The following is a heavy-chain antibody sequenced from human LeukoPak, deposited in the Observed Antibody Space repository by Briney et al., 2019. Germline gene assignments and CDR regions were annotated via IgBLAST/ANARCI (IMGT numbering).Heavy chain of an antibody. V-gene: IGHV4-39*07. CDR3: ARALLGHYYGSGSFDY. J-gene: IGHJ4*02. CDR1: GGSISSRSYY. D-gene: IGHD3-10*01. Sequence: PSETLSLTCTVSGGSISSRSYYWGWIRQAPGKGLEWIGSIYYTGSTHYSPSLKSRVIISVDTSKNQFSLRLSSVTAADTALYYCARALLGHYYGSGSFDYGGQGTLVTVSS. CDR2: IYYTGST.